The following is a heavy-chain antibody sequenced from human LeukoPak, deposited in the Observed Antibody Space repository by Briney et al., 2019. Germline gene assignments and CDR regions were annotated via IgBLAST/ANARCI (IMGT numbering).Heavy chain of an antibody. V-gene: IGHV4-59*12. CDR2: IYYSGST. CDR3: ARGRGFDY. CDR1: GGSIINYY. Sequence: PSETLSLTCTVSGGSIINYYWSWIRQPPGKGPEWIGYIYYSGSTNYNPSLKSRVTISVDTSKNQFSLKLSSVTAADTAVYYCARGRGFDYWGQGTLVTVSS. J-gene: IGHJ4*02.